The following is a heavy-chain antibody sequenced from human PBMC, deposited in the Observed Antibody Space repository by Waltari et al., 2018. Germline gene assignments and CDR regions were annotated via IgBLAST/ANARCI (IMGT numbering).Heavy chain of an antibody. CDR2: ISASGGGS. V-gene: IGHV3-23*01. CDR3: GKDQENDPSCEVT. CDR1: GSTFTNYA. J-gene: IGHJ4*02. Sequence: EVQLLESGGDLVQPGGSLRLSCAASGSTFTNYAMIWVRQVPGKGLEWVSSISASGGGSYYADSVKGRFIISRDNSRGTLSLQMNSLTAEDTAVYYCGKDQENDPSCEVTGGQGTLVTVSS.